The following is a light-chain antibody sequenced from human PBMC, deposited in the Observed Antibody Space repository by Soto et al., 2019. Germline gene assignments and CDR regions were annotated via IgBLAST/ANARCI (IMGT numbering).Light chain of an antibody. CDR2: DVS. V-gene: IGKV3-11*01. J-gene: IGKJ1*01. CDR3: QQYDHNHSPT. CDR1: QNISNY. Sequence: IVLTQSPATLSLSPVKRASLSCRASQNISNYLIWYQQKPGQAPRLLIYDVSNRATGIPARFSGSGSGTEFTLTISSLQSEDFALYYCQQYDHNHSPTFGQGTKVDIK.